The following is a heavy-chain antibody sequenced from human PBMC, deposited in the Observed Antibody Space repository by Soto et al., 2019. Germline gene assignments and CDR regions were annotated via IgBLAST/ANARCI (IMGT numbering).Heavy chain of an antibody. CDR1: GGTLSSHG. V-gene: IGHV1-69*06. CDR2: IMPTFGSA. D-gene: IGHD1-1*01. CDR3: ATERSAQYFDY. J-gene: IGHJ4*02. Sequence: SVKVSCKXSGGTLSSHGIAWVRQVPGQGLEWVGGIMPTFGSATYAPRFQGRVTISADKSTSTAYMELRSLRSEDTAVYYCATERSAQYFDYWGQGTLVTVS.